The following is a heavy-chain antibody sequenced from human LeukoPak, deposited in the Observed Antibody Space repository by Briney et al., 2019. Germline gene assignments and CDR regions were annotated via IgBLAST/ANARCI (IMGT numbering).Heavy chain of an antibody. CDR3: TTLRGSASAVLDN. CDR2: IDYTGST. V-gene: IGHV4-59*08. D-gene: IGHD4/OR15-4a*01. CDR1: GGYISSEY. J-gene: IGHJ4*02. Sequence: SETLSLTCIVSGGYISSEYWSWIRQPPGKGLEWIGYIDYTGSTNYNPSLKSRVTISIDTSKTQFSLRLSSVTAADTAIYYCTTLRGSASAVLDNWGQGSLVTVSS.